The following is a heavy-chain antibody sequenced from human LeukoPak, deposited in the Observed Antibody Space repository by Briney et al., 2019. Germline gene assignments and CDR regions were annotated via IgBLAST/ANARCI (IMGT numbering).Heavy chain of an antibody. CDR3: ARGSDIVVVVAASYYFDY. Sequence: GGSLRLSCAASGFTFSSYSMNWVRQAPGKGLEWVSSISSSSSYIYYADSVKGRFTISRDNAKNSLYLQMNSLRAEDTAVYYCARGSDIVVVVAASYYFDYWGQGTLVTVSS. V-gene: IGHV3-21*01. CDR2: ISSSSSYI. J-gene: IGHJ4*02. CDR1: GFTFSSYS. D-gene: IGHD2-15*01.